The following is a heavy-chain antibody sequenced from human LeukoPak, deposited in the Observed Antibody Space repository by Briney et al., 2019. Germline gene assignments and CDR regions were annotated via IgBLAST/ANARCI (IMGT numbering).Heavy chain of an antibody. J-gene: IGHJ5*02. Sequence: SQTQSLTCAVSGGSISSGGYSWSWIRQPPGKGLEWIGYIYHSGSTYYNPSLKSRVTISVDRSKNQFSLKLSSVTAADTAVYYCARYCDYGDYVSWFDPWGQGTLVTVSS. CDR3: ARYCDYGDYVSWFDP. D-gene: IGHD4-17*01. CDR2: IYHSGST. CDR1: GGSISSGGYS. V-gene: IGHV4-30-2*01.